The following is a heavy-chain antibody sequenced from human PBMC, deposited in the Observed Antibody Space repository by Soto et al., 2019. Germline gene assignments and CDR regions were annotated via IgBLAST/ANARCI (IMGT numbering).Heavy chain of an antibody. J-gene: IGHJ4*01. V-gene: IGHV3-15*07. CDR1: GFTFSNAW. CDR3: TTDSYITSIIVRFEY. CDR2: VKSKTDGGTT. Sequence: PGGSLRLFCAASGFTFSNAWINWVRQTPGKGLEWVGRVKSKTDGGTTDFAAPVKGRFAISRDDSKNMVYLEMNSLKTEDTAIYYCTTDSYITSIIVRFEYWGHGTLVTVS. D-gene: IGHD3-22*01.